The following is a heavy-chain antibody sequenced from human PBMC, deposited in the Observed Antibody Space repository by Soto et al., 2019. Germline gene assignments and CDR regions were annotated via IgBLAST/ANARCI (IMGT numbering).Heavy chain of an antibody. CDR3: ARHRLTGLEYSSIDH. CDR1: RNNFSSYW. D-gene: IGHD6-6*01. J-gene: IGHJ4*02. V-gene: IGHV5-51*01. Sequence: XESRKISCKGPRNNFSSYWIVGVRQIPGKDLEWMGIIYPGDSDTRYSPSFKGQVTMSADKSISTAYLQWSSLKASDTAMYYCARHRLTGLEYSSIDHWGPGPLVTVSS. CDR2: IYPGDSDT.